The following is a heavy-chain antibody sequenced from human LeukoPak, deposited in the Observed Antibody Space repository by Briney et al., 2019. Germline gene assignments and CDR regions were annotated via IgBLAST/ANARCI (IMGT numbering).Heavy chain of an antibody. J-gene: IGHJ3*02. CDR2: ISSGGDRI. V-gene: IGHV3-48*03. D-gene: IGHD2-15*01. CDR1: GFSLSRYE. CDR3: ARAVYSGGMRGAFDI. Sequence: GGSLRLSCAASGFSLSRYEMRWVRHAPGEGREWVSYISSGGDRIDYADSLKGRFTSSRDNAKNSLYLQMNSLRAEDTAVYYCARAVYSGGMRGAFDIWGQGTLVTVSS.